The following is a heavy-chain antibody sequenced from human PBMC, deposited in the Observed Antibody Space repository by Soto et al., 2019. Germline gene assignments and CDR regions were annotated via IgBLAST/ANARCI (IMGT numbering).Heavy chain of an antibody. CDR2: ISGSGGST. CDR3: VLWPPYFFDY. CDR1: GFTFSSYA. V-gene: IGHV3-23*01. Sequence: EVQLLESGGGLVQPGGSLRLSCAASGFTFSSYAMSWVRQAPGKGLEWVSAISGSGGSTYYAVSVKGRFTNSRDKSKSALYLQMNSLRAEGTAVYYCVLWPPYFFDYWGQRCLVCVSS. D-gene: IGHD3-10*01. J-gene: IGHJ4*02.